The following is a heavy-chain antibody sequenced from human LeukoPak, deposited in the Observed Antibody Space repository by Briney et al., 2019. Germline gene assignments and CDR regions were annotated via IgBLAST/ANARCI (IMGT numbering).Heavy chain of an antibody. Sequence: SQTLSLTCTVSGGSISSGDYYWSWIRQPPGKGLEWIGYIYYSGSTYYNPSLQSRVTISVDTSKNQFSLNLNSVTAADTAVYYCARGGAARLHFQNWGQSTLVTVSS. J-gene: IGHJ1*01. CDR3: ARGGAARLHFQN. D-gene: IGHD6-6*01. CDR2: IYYSGST. CDR1: GGSISSGDYY. V-gene: IGHV4-30-4*01.